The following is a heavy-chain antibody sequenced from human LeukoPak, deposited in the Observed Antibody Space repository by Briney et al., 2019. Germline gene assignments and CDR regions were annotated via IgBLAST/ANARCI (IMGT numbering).Heavy chain of an antibody. V-gene: IGHV4-34*01. CDR3: ARVLTYYYGSGSYLLYDY. D-gene: IGHD3-10*01. CDR1: GGSFSGYY. CDR2: INHSGST. J-gene: IGHJ4*02. Sequence: SETLSLTCAVYGGSFSGYYWSWIRQPPGKGLEWIGEINHSGSTNYNPSLKSRVTISVDTSKNQFSLKLSSVTAAGTAVYYCARVLTYYYGSGSYLLYDYWGQGTLVTVSS.